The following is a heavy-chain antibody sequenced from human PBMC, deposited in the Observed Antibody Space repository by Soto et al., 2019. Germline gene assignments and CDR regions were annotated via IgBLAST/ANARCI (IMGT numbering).Heavy chain of an antibody. Sequence: QVQLQESGPGLVKPSETLSLTCTVSGGSISSYYWTWIRQPPGKGLEWIGYIYYIGNTNYNPSLKSRATISVDTSKNQFSLKLSSVTAADTAVYYCARVKYNNDWEGDWFDPWGQGTLVTVSS. D-gene: IGHD1-20*01. V-gene: IGHV4-59*01. CDR3: ARVKYNNDWEGDWFDP. CDR1: GGSISSYY. CDR2: IYYIGNT. J-gene: IGHJ5*02.